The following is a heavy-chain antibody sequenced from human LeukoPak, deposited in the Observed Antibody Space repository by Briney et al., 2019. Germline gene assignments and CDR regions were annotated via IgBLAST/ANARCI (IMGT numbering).Heavy chain of an antibody. CDR3: GKNRYSGSLSPFDI. CDR1: GFTFRSHA. J-gene: IGHJ3*02. Sequence: GGSLRLSCVGSGFTFRSHAMSWVRQAPEKGLEFVSGIYENGGTTYYADSVKGRFTISRDNSKNTLYLQMNSLGAEDTAVYYCGKNRYSGSLSPFDIWGQGTMVTVSS. CDR2: IYENGGTT. D-gene: IGHD1-26*01. V-gene: IGHV3-23*01.